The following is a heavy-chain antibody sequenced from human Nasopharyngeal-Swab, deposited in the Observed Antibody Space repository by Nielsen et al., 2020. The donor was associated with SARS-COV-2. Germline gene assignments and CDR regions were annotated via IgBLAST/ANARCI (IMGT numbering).Heavy chain of an antibody. D-gene: IGHD3-9*01. CDR2: IKQDGSGK. V-gene: IGHV3-7*01. Sequence: VRQAPGKGLEWVANIKQDGSGKYYVDSVKGRFTISRDNAKNSLYLQMNSLRAEDTAVYYCARVSRYYDILTGYYAEDGMDVWGQGTTVTVSS. J-gene: IGHJ6*02. CDR3: ARVSRYYDILTGYYAEDGMDV.